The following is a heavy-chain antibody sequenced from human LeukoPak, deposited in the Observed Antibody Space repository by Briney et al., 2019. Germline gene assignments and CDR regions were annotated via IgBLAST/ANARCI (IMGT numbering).Heavy chain of an antibody. D-gene: IGHD4-17*01. CDR3: AWSMTTVTSRLDY. J-gene: IGHJ4*02. V-gene: IGHV3-48*04. CDR1: GFTFSSYA. CDR2: ISSSRSTI. Sequence: AGGSLRLSCTTSGFTFSSYAMYWVRQAPGKGLEWISYISSSRSTIYSADPVKGRFTISRDNAKNSLYLQMNSLRPEDTAVYYCAWSMTTVTSRLDYWGQGSLVTVSS.